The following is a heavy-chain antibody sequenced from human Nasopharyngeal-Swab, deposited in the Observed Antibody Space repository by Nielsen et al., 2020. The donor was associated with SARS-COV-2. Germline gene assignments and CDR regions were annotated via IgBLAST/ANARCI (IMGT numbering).Heavy chain of an antibody. CDR1: GWSFSGYY. D-gene: IGHD4-11*01. CDR3: ARGHSNDSFDY. J-gene: IGHJ4*02. V-gene: IGHV4-34*01. Sequence: GPLRLSCAVYGWSFSGYYWSWIRQPPGKGLEWIGEINHSGSTNYNPSLKSRVTISVDTSKNQFSLKLSSVTAADTAVYYCARGHSNDSFDYWGQGTLVTVSS. CDR2: INHSGST.